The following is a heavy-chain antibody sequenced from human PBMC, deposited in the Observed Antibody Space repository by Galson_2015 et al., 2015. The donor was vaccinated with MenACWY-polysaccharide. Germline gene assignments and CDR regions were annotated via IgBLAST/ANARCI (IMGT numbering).Heavy chain of an antibody. CDR3: VSRSLGAYESRGGY. V-gene: IGHV3-74*01. J-gene: IGHJ4*02. CDR1: GFTFSSYW. D-gene: IGHD3-10*01. CDR2: INSDGSST. Sequence: SLRLSCAASGFTFSSYWMHRVRQAPGKGLVWVSRINSDGSSTTYADSVKGRFTISRDNAKNTLYLQMNSLRVEDTAVYYCVSRSLGAYESRGGYWGQGTLVTVSS.